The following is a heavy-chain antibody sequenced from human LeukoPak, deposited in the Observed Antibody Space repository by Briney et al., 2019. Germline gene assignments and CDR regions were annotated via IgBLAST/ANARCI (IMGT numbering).Heavy chain of an antibody. CDR3: AKSLWFGELSPYYFDY. CDR2: ISCSGGST. J-gene: IGHJ4*02. D-gene: IGHD3-10*01. V-gene: IGHV3-23*01. CDR1: GFTFSSYG. Sequence: GGTLRLSCAASGFTFSSYGMSWVRQAPGKGLEWVSAISCSGGSTYYADSVKGRFTISRDNSKNTLYLQMNSLRAEDTAVYYCAKSLWFGELSPYYFDYWGQGTLVTVSS.